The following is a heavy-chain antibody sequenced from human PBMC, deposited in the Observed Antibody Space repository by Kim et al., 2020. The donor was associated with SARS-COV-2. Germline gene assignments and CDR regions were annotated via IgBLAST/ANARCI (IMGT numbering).Heavy chain of an antibody. Sequence: SETLSLTCAVYGGSFIDYYLSWIRQPPGKGLEWIGEINHSGSTNYNPSLKSRVTISVDTSKNQFSLKLSSVTAADTAVYYCARGVSRGFDYWGQGTPFTASS. CDR2: INHSGST. D-gene: IGHD1-26*01. CDR3: ARGVSRGFDY. V-gene: IGHV4-34*01. CDR1: GGSFIDYY. J-gene: IGHJ4*02.